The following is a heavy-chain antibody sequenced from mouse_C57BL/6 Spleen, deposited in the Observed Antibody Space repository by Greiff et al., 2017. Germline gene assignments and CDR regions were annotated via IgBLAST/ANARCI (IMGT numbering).Heavy chain of an antibody. CDR2: IDPSDSYT. Sequence: VKLQQPGAELVMPGASVKLSCKASGYTFTSYWMHWVKQRPGQGLEWIGEIDPSDSYTNYNQKFKGKSTLTVDKSSSTAYMQLSSLTSEDSAVYYCARYYYGRRYFDVWGTGTTVTVSS. V-gene: IGHV1-69*01. CDR1: GYTFTSYW. D-gene: IGHD1-1*01. CDR3: ARYYYGRRYFDV. J-gene: IGHJ1*03.